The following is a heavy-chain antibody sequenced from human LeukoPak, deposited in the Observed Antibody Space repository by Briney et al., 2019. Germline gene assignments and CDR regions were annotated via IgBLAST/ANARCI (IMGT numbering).Heavy chain of an antibody. D-gene: IGHD6-13*01. Sequence: PGGSLRLSCAASGFTFSSYAMHWVRQAPGKGLEWVAVISYDGSNKHYADSVKGRFTISRDNSKNTLYLQMNSLRAEDTAVYYCARDPGAAYYYMDVWGKGTAVTVSS. CDR3: ARDPGAAYYYMDV. CDR2: ISYDGSNK. CDR1: GFTFSSYA. V-gene: IGHV3-30-3*01. J-gene: IGHJ6*03.